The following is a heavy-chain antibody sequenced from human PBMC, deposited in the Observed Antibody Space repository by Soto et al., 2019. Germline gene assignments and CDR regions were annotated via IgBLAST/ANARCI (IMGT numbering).Heavy chain of an antibody. Sequence: PXGSLRLSCAASGVSLSTNTMHWVRQVPGKGLEWVASISNDGRRKYYADFVEGRFTISRDTANNILYLEMNSLRAEDTSLYYCARVATAMTYDFWGQGTQVTVSS. CDR2: ISNDGRRK. V-gene: IGHV3-30*04. D-gene: IGHD2-21*02. CDR3: ARVATAMTYDF. CDR1: GVSLSTNT. J-gene: IGHJ4*02.